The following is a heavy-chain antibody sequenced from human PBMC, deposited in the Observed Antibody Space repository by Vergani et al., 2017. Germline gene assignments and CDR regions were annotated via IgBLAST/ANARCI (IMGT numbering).Heavy chain of an antibody. V-gene: IGHV3-73*02. CDR3: TRSGWTHTFYYYYMDV. Sequence: EVQLVESGGGLVQPGGSLKLSCAASGFTFSGSAMHWVRQASGKGLEWVGRIRSKANSYATAYDASVKGRFTISRDDSKNTAYLQMNSLKTEDTAVYYCTRSGWTHTFYYYYMDVWGKGTTVTVSS. CDR2: IRSKANSYAT. J-gene: IGHJ6*03. CDR1: GFTFSGSA. D-gene: IGHD3-10*01.